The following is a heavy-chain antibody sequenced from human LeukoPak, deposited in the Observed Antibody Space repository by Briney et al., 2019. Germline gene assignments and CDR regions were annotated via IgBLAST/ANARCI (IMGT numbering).Heavy chain of an antibody. J-gene: IGHJ3*02. CDR2: IYSGGSA. D-gene: IGHD1-14*01. Sequence: GGSLRLSCAASGFTVSSNYMSWVRQAPGKGLEWVSVIYSGGSAYYADSVKGRFTISRDNSKNTLYLQMNSLRAEDTAVYYCARDVYRSKDDAFDIWGQGTMVTVSS. V-gene: IGHV3-66*01. CDR3: ARDVYRSKDDAFDI. CDR1: GFTVSSNY.